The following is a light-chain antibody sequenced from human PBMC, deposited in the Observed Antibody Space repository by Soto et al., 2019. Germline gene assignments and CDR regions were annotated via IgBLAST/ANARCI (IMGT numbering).Light chain of an antibody. V-gene: IGLV4-69*01. Sequence: QSVLTQSPSASASLGASVKLTCTLSSGHSSYAIAWHQQQPEKGPRYLMKLNSDGSHSKGDGIPDRFSGSSSGAERYLTISSLQSEDEADYYRQTWGTGSNWVFGGGTKLTVL. CDR1: SGHSSYA. CDR3: QTWGTGSNWV. CDR2: LNSDGSH. J-gene: IGLJ3*02.